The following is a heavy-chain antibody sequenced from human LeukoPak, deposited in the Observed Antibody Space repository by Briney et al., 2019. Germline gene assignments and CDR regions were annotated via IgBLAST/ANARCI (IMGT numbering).Heavy chain of an antibody. J-gene: IGHJ5*02. D-gene: IGHD6-13*01. Sequence: RGESLKISCKGSGYSFTSYWIGWVRQMPGKGLEWMGIIYPGDPDTRYSPSFQGQVTISADKSISTAYLQWSSLKASDTAMYYCARTRRIAAAGTPFDPWGQGTLVTVSS. V-gene: IGHV5-51*01. CDR3: ARTRRIAAAGTPFDP. CDR1: GYSFTSYW. CDR2: IYPGDPDT.